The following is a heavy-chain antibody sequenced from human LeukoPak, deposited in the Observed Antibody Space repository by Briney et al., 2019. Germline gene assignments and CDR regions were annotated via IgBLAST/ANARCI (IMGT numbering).Heavy chain of an antibody. Sequence: SETLSLTCAVYGGAFSGYYWSWIRQPPGKGLEWIGYIYYSGSTNYKPSLKSRVTISVDTSKNQFSLKLSSVTAADTAMYYCARGGYYGSGNDFRFDPWGQGTLVTVSS. CDR3: ARGGYYGSGNDFRFDP. CDR2: IYYSGST. CDR1: GGAFSGYY. V-gene: IGHV4-59*01. J-gene: IGHJ5*02. D-gene: IGHD3-10*01.